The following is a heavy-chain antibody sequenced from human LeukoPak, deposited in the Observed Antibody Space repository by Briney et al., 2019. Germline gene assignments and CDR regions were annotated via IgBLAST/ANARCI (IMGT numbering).Heavy chain of an antibody. CDR3: ARDLGNWGPIDY. J-gene: IGHJ4*02. CDR2: IYSGGST. D-gene: IGHD7-27*01. V-gene: IGHV3-53*01. CDR1: GFTVSSNY. Sequence: GGSLRLSCAASGFTVSSNYMSWVRQAPGKGLEWVSVIYSGGSTYYADSVEGRFTISRDNSKNTLYLQMNSLRAEDTAVYYCARDLGNWGPIDYWGQGTLVTVSS.